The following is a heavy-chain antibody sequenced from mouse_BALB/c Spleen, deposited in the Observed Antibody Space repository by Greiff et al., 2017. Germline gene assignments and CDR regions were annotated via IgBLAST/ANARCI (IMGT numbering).Heavy chain of an antibody. CDR3: ARGGSYFDY. CDR2: ISSGGST. J-gene: IGHJ2*01. V-gene: IGHV5-6-5*01. CDR1: GFTFSSYA. Sequence: EVQGVESGGGLVKPGGSLKLSCAASGFTFSSYAMSWVRQTPEKRLEWVASISSGGSTYYPDSVKGRFTISRDNARNILYLQMSSLRSEDTAMYYCARGGSYFDYWGQGTTLTVSS.